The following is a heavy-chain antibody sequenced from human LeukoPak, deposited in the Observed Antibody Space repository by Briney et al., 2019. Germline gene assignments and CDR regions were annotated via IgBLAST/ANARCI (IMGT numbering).Heavy chain of an antibody. Sequence: GGSLRLSCAASGFTFSSYAMSWVRQAPGKGLEWASAISGSGGSTYYADSVKGRFTISRDNSKNTLYLQMNSLRAEDTAVYYCAKGLEYSSSWLDAFDIWGQGTMVTVSS. V-gene: IGHV3-23*01. J-gene: IGHJ3*02. CDR3: AKGLEYSSSWLDAFDI. CDR1: GFTFSSYA. CDR2: ISGSGGST. D-gene: IGHD6-13*01.